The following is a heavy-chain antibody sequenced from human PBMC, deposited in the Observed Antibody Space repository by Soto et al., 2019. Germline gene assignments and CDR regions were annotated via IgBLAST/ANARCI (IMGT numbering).Heavy chain of an antibody. J-gene: IGHJ4*02. CDR1: GLALRTYW. D-gene: IGHD4-4*01. V-gene: IGHV3-7*02. CDR3: ATIGDVTFHY. CDR2: TKPDETET. Sequence: GGSLRLSCATSGLALRTYWMAWVRQAPGKGLEWVGNTKPDETETYYADSVEGRFTISRDNAKSSLYLQMDSLRVEDTAVYYSATIGDVTFHYWGQGTPVTISS.